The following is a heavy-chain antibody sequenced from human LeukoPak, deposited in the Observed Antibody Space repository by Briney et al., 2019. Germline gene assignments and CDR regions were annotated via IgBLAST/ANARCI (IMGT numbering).Heavy chain of an antibody. V-gene: IGHV4-30-4*01. CDR3: ARVETITMVRGVHPFAFDI. CDR2: IYYSGST. Sequence: PSQTLSLTCTVSGGSISSGDYYWSWIRQPPGKGLEWIGYIYYSGSTYYNPSLKSRVTISVDTSKNQFSLKLSSVTAADTAVYYCARVETITMVRGVHPFAFDIWGQGTMVTVSS. D-gene: IGHD3-10*01. CDR1: GGSISSGDYY. J-gene: IGHJ3*02.